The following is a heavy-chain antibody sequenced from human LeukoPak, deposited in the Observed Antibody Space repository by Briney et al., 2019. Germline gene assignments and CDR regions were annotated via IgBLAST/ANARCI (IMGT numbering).Heavy chain of an antibody. J-gene: IGHJ5*02. V-gene: IGHV1-24*01. CDR1: GYTLTELF. Sequence: ASVKVSCKVSGYTLTELFMHWVRQAPGKGLEWMGGFDPEDGETIYAQKFQGRVTMTEDTSTDTAYMELSSLRSEDTAVYYCATGRHSGYDSSDNWFDPWGQGTLVTVSS. D-gene: IGHD5-12*01. CDR3: ATGRHSGYDSSDNWFDP. CDR2: FDPEDGET.